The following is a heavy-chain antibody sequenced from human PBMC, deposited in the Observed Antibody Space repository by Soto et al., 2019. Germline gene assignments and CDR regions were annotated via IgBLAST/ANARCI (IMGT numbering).Heavy chain of an antibody. V-gene: IGHV1-58*02. D-gene: IGHD2-15*01. Sequence: ASVKVSCKASGSGFISSGIQWVRQAHGQRLEWIGWIVVASGQTNYAQNFRRRVAITRDTSTATAYIELTGLTSEDTAVYFCSADRPDIGVGWWVWGQGTTVTVSS. CDR2: IVVASGQT. J-gene: IGHJ6*02. CDR1: GSGFISSG. CDR3: SADRPDIGVGWWV.